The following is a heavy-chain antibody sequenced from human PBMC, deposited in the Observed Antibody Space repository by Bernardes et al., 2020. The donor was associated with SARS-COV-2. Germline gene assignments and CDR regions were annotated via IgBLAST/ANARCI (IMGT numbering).Heavy chain of an antibody. CDR3: ASLWRWQRPYDY. J-gene: IGHJ4*02. V-gene: IGHV3-30*03. CDR2: ISQDGSHA. D-gene: IGHD6-25*01. CDR1: GLTLSGYD. Sequence: GGSLRLSCAVSGLTLSGYDMQWVRQAPGKGLEWVAHISQDGSHASYADSVQGRFTVTRDNSKNRLYLQMNSLRPEDTGIFYCASLWRWQRPYDYWGQGTLVAVSP.